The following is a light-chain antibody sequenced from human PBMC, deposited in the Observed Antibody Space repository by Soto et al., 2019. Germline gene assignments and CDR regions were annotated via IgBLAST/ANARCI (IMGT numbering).Light chain of an antibody. Sequence: QSVLTQPPSVSGAPGQRVTISCTGSSSNIGAGYDVHWYQQLPGTAPKLLIYGNSNRPSGVPDRFSGSKSGTTASLAITGVLAAYEADYYCQSYDSSQSGWVFGGGTKLTVL. CDR2: GNS. CDR1: SSNIGAGYD. V-gene: IGLV1-40*01. J-gene: IGLJ3*02. CDR3: QSYDSSQSGWV.